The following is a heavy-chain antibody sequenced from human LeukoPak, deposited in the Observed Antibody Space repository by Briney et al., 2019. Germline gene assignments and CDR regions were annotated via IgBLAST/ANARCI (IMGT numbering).Heavy chain of an antibody. V-gene: IGHV4-4*02. CDR2: IYHSGST. CDR3: ARIMGRGYCISTSCRGDWFDP. Sequence: SETLSLTCAVSGGSIRRSNWWSWVRQPPGKGLEWIGEIYHSGSTNYNPSLKSRVTISVDKSKNQFSLKLSSVTAADTAVYYCARIMGRGYCISTSCRGDWFDPWGQGTLVTVSS. D-gene: IGHD2-2*01. CDR1: GGSIRRSNW. J-gene: IGHJ5*02.